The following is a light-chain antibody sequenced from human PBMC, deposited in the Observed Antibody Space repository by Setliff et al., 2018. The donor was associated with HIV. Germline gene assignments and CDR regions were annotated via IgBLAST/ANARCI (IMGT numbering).Light chain of an antibody. CDR3: SSYTSTNTWV. CDR1: SSDVGSYNR. Sequence: QSVLAQPPSVSGSPRQSVTISCTGTSSDVGSYNRVSWYQQSPGTAPKLMIYAVNYRPSGVPDRFSGSKSGNTASLTISGLQAEDEASYYCSSYTSTNTWVFGTGTKVTVL. J-gene: IGLJ1*01. CDR2: AVN. V-gene: IGLV2-18*02.